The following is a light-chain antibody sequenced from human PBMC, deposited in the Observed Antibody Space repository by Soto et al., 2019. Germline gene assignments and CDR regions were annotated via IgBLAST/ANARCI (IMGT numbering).Light chain of an antibody. CDR3: QAWDSSTAV. V-gene: IGLV3-1*01. CDR1: KLGDTY. CDR2: QDS. J-gene: IGLJ1*01. Sequence: SYELTQPPSVSVSPGQTASITCSGDKLGDTYACWYQQKPGQSPVLVIYQDSKRPSGIPERFSGSNSGNTATLTISGTQAMAEADYYCQAWDSSTAVFGTGTKLTVL.